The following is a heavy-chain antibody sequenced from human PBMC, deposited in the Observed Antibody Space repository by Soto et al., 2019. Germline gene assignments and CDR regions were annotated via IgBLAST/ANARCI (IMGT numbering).Heavy chain of an antibody. CDR2: ISPYNSNT. CDR1: GYTFTTYG. Sequence: QVQLVQSGAEVKKPGASVKVSCKTSGYTFTTYGISWVRQAPGQGLEWMGWISPYNSNTKNAQKLQGRVTTTADTXXSAAYMDQRTRTSDDAAVYYCAGGWFGEFVYNLDYRGQGTPVTVPS. J-gene: IGHJ4*02. D-gene: IGHD3-10*01. V-gene: IGHV1-18*01. CDR3: AGGWFGEFVYNLDY.